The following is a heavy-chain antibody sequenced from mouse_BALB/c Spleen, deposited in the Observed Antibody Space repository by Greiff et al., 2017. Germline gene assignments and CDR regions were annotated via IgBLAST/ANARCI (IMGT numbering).Heavy chain of an antibody. V-gene: IGHV5-6*03. D-gene: IGHD2-4*01. CDR1: GFTFSSYT. J-gene: IGHJ4*01. Sequence: EVKVVESGGGLVKPGGSLKLSCAASGFTFSSYTMSWVRQTPDKRLEWVATISSGGSYTYYPDSVKGRFTISRDNAKNTLYLQMSSLKSEDTAMYYCARLDYDVRAMDYWGQGTSVTVSS. CDR2: ISSGGSYT. CDR3: ARLDYDVRAMDY.